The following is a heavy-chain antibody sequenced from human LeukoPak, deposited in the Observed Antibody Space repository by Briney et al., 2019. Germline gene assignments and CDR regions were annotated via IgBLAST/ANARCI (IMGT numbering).Heavy chain of an antibody. Sequence: GASLRLFCAASGLTVSSSYMSWVRQAPGKGLEWVSITYNVGSTYYADSMKGRFTISRDNSKNTLYLQVNSLRAEDTAMYYCARNILFAFDIWGQGTMVTVPS. V-gene: IGHV3-53*01. CDR2: TYNVGST. CDR1: GLTVSSSY. J-gene: IGHJ3*02. CDR3: ARNILFAFDI.